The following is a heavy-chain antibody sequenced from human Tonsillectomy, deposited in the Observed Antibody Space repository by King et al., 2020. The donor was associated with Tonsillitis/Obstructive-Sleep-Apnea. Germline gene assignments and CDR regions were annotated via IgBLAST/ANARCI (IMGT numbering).Heavy chain of an antibody. D-gene: IGHD1-26*01. J-gene: IGHJ4*02. Sequence: VQLVQSGGGVVQPGRSLRLSCAASGFTFISYGMHWVRQAPGKGLEWVAVISYDGRNQYYADSVKGRFTISRDNSKKTLYLQMNSLRAEDTALYYCARQKSGSALDYWGQGTLVTVSS. CDR3: ARQKSGSALDY. V-gene: IGHV3-30*03. CDR2: ISYDGRNQ. CDR1: GFTFISYG.